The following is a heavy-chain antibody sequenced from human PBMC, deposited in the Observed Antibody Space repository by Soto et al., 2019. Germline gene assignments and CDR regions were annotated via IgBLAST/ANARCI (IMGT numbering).Heavy chain of an antibody. Sequence: EVQLVESGGGLVQPGGSLRLSCAASGFTFSSYSLNWVRQAPGKGLEWVSYISSSSSTMYYADSVKGRFTISRDNAKNSLYLQMNSLRAEDTAVYYCARSPGTVDYWGQGTLVTVSS. CDR1: GFTFSSYS. CDR2: ISSSSSTM. V-gene: IGHV3-48*04. J-gene: IGHJ4*02. D-gene: IGHD3-10*01. CDR3: ARSPGTVDY.